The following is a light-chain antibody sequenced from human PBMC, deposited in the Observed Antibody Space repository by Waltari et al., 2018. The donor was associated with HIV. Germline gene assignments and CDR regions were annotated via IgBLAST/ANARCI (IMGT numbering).Light chain of an antibody. J-gene: IGLJ1*01. CDR2: EVY. V-gene: IGLV2-14*01. Sequence: SALSQPASVSGSPGQSITISSTGTDADIDSDFVSWHQHHPGAAPKLIIYEVYHRASGISDRLSASKSGKTASLTISGLRSEDEADYYCCSFMRGRQAFYVFGTGTKVTVL. CDR1: DADIDSDF. CDR3: CSFMRGRQAFYV.